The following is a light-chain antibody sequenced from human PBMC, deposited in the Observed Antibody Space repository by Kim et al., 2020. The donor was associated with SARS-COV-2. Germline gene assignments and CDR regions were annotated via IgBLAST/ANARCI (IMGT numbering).Light chain of an antibody. Sequence: ASDKLTCTLGSGNSNYAIAWHQQQPEKGPGYLMKLNTDGSHSRGDGIPDRFSGSSSGAERYLTISSLQSEDEADYYCQTWDTGIRVFGGGTKLTVL. CDR3: QTWDTGIRV. J-gene: IGLJ3*02. V-gene: IGLV4-69*01. CDR2: LNTDGSH. CDR1: SGNSNYA.